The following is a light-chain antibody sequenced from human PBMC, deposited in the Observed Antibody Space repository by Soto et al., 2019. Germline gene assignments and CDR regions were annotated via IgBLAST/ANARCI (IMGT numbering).Light chain of an antibody. Sequence: IQLTQSPSSLSASVGGRVTSTCRASQGISSDLAWYQQKPGKAPKLLIFTAYTLQSGVPSRFSGSESGTDFTLTISSLQPEDFATYYCQQSYSTPLTFGGGTKVDIK. J-gene: IGKJ4*01. V-gene: IGKV1-9*01. CDR2: TAY. CDR1: QGISSD. CDR3: QQSYSTPLT.